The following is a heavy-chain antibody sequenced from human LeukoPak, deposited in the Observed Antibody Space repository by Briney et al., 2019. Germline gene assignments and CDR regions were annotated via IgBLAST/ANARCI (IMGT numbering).Heavy chain of an antibody. CDR3: ARTDYGDCYDY. J-gene: IGHJ4*02. CDR1: GYSFIGYY. V-gene: IGHV1-2*02. D-gene: IGHD4-17*01. CDR2: ISPESGST. Sequence: ASVKVSCKASGYSFIGYYIHWVRQNPGQGLEWLGWISPESGSTLYAQKFLGRVTLTKDTSITTAYMELTSLASDDTGMYFCARTDYGDCYDYWGQGTLVTVSS.